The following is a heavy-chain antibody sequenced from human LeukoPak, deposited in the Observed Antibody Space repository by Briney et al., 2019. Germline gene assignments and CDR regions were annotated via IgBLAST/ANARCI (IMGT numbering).Heavy chain of an antibody. Sequence: SETLSLTCAVYGGSFSGYFWIWVRQPPGKGLEWIGEISLDGSTTYNPSLKSRVTISVDTSKTQFSLKLRSVTAADTAVYYCARHEWGITNAFDIWGQGTMVTVSS. CDR3: ARHEWGITNAFDI. CDR2: ISLDGST. D-gene: IGHD1-14*01. V-gene: IGHV4-34*01. CDR1: GGSFSGYF. J-gene: IGHJ3*02.